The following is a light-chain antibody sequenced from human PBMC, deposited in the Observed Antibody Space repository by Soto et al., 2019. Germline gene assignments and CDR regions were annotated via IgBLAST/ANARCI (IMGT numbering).Light chain of an antibody. CDR3: SSYTSDTSPYV. Sequence: QSALTQPASVSGSPGQSITIPCTGTSSDIGVYNYVSWYQQLPGKAPKLLIFEVSNRPSGVSNRFSGSKSGNTASLTISGLQAEDEADYYCSSYTSDTSPYVFGTGTKLTVL. J-gene: IGLJ1*01. CDR2: EVS. CDR1: SSDIGVYNY. V-gene: IGLV2-14*01.